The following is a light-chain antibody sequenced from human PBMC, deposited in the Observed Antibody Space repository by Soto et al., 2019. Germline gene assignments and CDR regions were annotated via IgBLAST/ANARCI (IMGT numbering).Light chain of an antibody. J-gene: IGKJ4*01. CDR1: QSVSSY. CDR3: QQRSNWPPT. Sequence: VLTQSPATLSLSPGERATLSCRASQSVSSYLAWYQQKPGQAPRLLIYDASNRATGIPARFSGSGSGTDFTLTISSLEPEDFAVYYCQQRSNWPPTFGGGTKVDIK. V-gene: IGKV3-11*01. CDR2: DAS.